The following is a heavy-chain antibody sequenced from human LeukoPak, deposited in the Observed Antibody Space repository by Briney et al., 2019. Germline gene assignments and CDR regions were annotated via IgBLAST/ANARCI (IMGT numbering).Heavy chain of an antibody. D-gene: IGHD6-13*01. CDR1: GYTFTSYG. J-gene: IGHJ5*02. CDR3: ARDPYSSSWYRRYWFDP. Sequence: ASVKVSCKASGYTFTSYGISWVRQAPGQGLEWMGWISAYNGNTNYAQKLQGRVTMTRDTSISTAYMELSRLRSDDTAVYYCARDPYSSSWYRRYWFDPWGQGTLVTVSS. V-gene: IGHV1-18*01. CDR2: ISAYNGNT.